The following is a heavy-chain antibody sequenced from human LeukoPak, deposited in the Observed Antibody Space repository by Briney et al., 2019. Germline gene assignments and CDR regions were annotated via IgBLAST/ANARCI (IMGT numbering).Heavy chain of an antibody. V-gene: IGHV1-46*01. CDR2: INPSGGST. CDR3: ARDRRNYYDSSGYYFDY. Sequence: ASVKVSCRASGYTFTSYYMHWVRQAPGQGLEWMGIINPSGGSTSYAQKFQGRVTMTRDMSTSTVYMELSSLRSEDMAVYYCARDRRNYYDSSGYYFDYWGQGTLVTVSS. D-gene: IGHD3-22*01. CDR1: GYTFTSYY. J-gene: IGHJ4*02.